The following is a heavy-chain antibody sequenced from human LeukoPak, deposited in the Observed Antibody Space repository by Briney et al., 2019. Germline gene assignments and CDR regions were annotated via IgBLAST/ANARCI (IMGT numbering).Heavy chain of an antibody. CDR1: GFTFNAYG. CDR3: AKDRCSNGIGCYYYYMDV. J-gene: IGHJ6*03. V-gene: IGHV3-30*02. Sequence: GGSLRLSCAAPGFTFNAYGMHWVRQAPGKGLEWVAYIQYDGSNQQYADSVKGRFSISRDSSKNILYLQMNSLRAEDTAVYYCAKDRCSNGIGCYYYYMDVWGKGTTVTVSS. D-gene: IGHD2-8*01. CDR2: IQYDGSNQ.